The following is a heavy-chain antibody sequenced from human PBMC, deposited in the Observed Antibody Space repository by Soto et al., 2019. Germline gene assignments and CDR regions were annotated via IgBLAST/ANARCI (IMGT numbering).Heavy chain of an antibody. CDR3: ARARYCSGGRCYLARKYYGMDV. D-gene: IGHD2-15*01. V-gene: IGHV4-34*01. CDR1: GGSFSGYY. CDR2: INHSGST. Sequence: QVQLQQWGAGLLKPSETLSLTCAVYGGSFSGYYWSWIRQPPGKGLEWIGEINHSGSTNYNPSLKSRVTISVDTSKNKFSLKLSSVTAADTAVYYCARARYCSGGRCYLARKYYGMDVWGQGTTVTVSS. J-gene: IGHJ6*02.